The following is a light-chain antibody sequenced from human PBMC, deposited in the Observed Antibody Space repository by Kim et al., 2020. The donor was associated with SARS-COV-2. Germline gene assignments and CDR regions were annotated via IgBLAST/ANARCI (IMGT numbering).Light chain of an antibody. CDR3: LTWDSSTYV. CDR2: QDN. J-gene: IGLJ1*01. V-gene: IGLV3-1*01. Sequence: SSELTQPPSASVSPGQTASISCSGDKLGDKYACWYQQKPGQSPVLVIFQDNKRPSGIPERFSGSNSGNTATLTISGTQAMDEADYYCLTWDSSTYVFGTGTKVTVL. CDR1: KLGDKY.